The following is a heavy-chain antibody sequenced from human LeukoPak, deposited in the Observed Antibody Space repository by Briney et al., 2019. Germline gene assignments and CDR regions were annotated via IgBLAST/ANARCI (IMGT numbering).Heavy chain of an antibody. CDR3: XXXXXXXDXXXXXYFXX. Sequence: GGSLRLSCTASGLSFSNAWMSWVRQAPGKGLEWVGRIISRTSGGATDYAAPVRCRFTSSRDDSQNTLYLQMKSLKTEDQAVXXXXXXXXXXDXXXXXYFXXXXQXXPVTVXS. V-gene: IGHV3-15*01. CDR1: GLSFSNAW. J-gene: IGHJ4*02. CDR2: IISRTSGGAT.